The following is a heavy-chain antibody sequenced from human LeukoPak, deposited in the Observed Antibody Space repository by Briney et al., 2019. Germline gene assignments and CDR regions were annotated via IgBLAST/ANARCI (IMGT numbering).Heavy chain of an antibody. CDR3: ARKRISNWFDP. J-gene: IGHJ5*02. D-gene: IGHD1-14*01. V-gene: IGHV4-4*07. CDR1: GGSISSYY. Sequence: TSETLSLTCTVSGGSISSYYWSWIRQPAGKGLEWIGRIYTSGSTNYNPSLKSRVTISVDTSKNQFSLKLSSVAAADTAVYYCARKRISNWFDPWGQGTLVTVSS. CDR2: IYTSGST.